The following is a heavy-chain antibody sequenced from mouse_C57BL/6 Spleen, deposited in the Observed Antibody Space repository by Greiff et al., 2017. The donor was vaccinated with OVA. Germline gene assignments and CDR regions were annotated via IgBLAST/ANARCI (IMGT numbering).Heavy chain of an antibody. V-gene: IGHV5-17*01. D-gene: IGHD1-1*01. CDR2: ISSGSSTI. CDR1: GFTFSDYG. CDR3: ARNGYGSSYYFDY. Sequence: EVHLVESGGGLVKPGGSLKLSCAASGFTFSDYGTHWVRQAPEKGLEWVAYISSGSSTIYYADTVKGRFTISRDNAKNTLFLQMTSLRSEDTAMYYCARNGYGSSYYFDYWGQGTTLTVSS. J-gene: IGHJ2*01.